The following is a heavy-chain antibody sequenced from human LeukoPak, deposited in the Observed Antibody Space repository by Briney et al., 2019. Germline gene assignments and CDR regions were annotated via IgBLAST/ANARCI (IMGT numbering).Heavy chain of an antibody. D-gene: IGHD3-10*01. CDR2: INHSGST. V-gene: IGHV4-34*01. CDR3: ARRNYYGSGSYYNSYYYYYYMDV. J-gene: IGHJ6*03. CDR1: GGSFSGYY. Sequence: SETLSPTCAVYGGSFSGYYWSWIRQPPGKGLEWIGEINHSGSTNYNPSLKSRVTISVDTSKNQFSLKLSSMTAADTAVYYCARRNYYGSGSYYNSYYYYYYMDVWGKGTTVTVTS.